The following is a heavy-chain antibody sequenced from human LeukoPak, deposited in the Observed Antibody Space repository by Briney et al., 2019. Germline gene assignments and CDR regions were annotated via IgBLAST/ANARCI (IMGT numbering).Heavy chain of an antibody. CDR1: DFTFNTYA. V-gene: IGHV3-23*01. J-gene: IGHJ5*02. Sequence: PGGSLRLSCAASDFTFNTYAMSWVRQAPGKGLEWVSSISGHDGSTYYADSVKGRFTISRGNSKNTLYLHMSTLRAEDTAIYYCARVPRAWWFDPWGQGTLVTVSS. CDR2: ISGHDGST. CDR3: ARVPRAWWFDP.